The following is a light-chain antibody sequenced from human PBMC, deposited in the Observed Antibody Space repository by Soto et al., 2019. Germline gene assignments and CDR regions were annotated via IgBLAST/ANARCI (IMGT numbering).Light chain of an antibody. Sequence: QSALTQPASVSGSPGQSITISCTGTSSDFGSYNLVSWYQQHPCKAPKLMIYEGSKRPSGVSNRFSGSKSGNTASLTISGLKAEEQADYYCCSHSSSVVLGGGTKLTVL. V-gene: IGLV2-23*01. CDR1: SSDFGSYNL. J-gene: IGLJ2*01. CDR2: EGS. CDR3: CSHSSSVV.